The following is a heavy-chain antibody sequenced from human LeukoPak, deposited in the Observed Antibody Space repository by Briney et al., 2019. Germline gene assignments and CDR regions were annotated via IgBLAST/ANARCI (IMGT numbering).Heavy chain of an antibody. V-gene: IGHV3-53*04. CDR3: ARGGGKYYYGSGSFFDYYYYGMDV. J-gene: IGHJ6*02. CDR1: GFTVSSNY. Sequence: PGGSLRLSCAASGFTVSSNYMSWVRQAPGKGLEWVSVTYSGGSTYYADSVKGRFTISRHNSKNTLYLQMNSLRAEDTAVYYCARGGGKYYYGSGSFFDYYYYGMDVWGQGTTVTVSS. CDR2: TYSGGST. D-gene: IGHD3-10*01.